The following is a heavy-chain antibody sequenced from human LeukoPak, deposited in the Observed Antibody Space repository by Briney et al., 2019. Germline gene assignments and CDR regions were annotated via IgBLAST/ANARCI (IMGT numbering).Heavy chain of an antibody. V-gene: IGHV3-23*01. Sequence: GGSLRLSCLTSGFTLSTNAMSWVRQAPGKGLEWISGISGSGASTYYADSVKGRFTISRDNSKNTLYLQMNSLRAEDTAVYYCAKDLWGITMIVGGGVDYWGQGTLVTVSS. J-gene: IGHJ4*02. CDR2: ISGSGAST. D-gene: IGHD3-22*01. CDR3: AKDLWGITMIVGGGVDY. CDR1: GFTLSTNA.